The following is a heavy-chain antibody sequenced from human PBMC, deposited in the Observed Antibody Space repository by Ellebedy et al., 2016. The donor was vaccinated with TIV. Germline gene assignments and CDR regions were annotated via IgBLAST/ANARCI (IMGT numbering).Heavy chain of an antibody. V-gene: IGHV3-72*01. CDR3: HSEAGSLYDR. CDR2: SRNKASGYFT. CDR1: GFTLSNAY. D-gene: IGHD6-13*01. J-gene: IGHJ5*02. Sequence: PGGSLRLSCAASGFTLSNAYVDWVRQAPGKGLEWVGRSRNKASGYFTLYAASVQGRFTISRDDSNNSLLLQMNSLKTEDTAVYYCHSEAGSLYDRWGQGTLVTVSS.